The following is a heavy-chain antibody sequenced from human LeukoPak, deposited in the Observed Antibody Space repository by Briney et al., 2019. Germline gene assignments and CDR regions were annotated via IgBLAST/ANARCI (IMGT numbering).Heavy chain of an antibody. CDR2: IYPGDSDT. CDR1: GYSFTSYW. J-gene: IGHJ4*02. D-gene: IGHD5-18*01. CDR3: ARRAYSYAYGY. Sequence: GESLKISCKGSGYSFTSYWVGWVRQMPGKGLEWMGIIYPGDSDTRYSPFFQGQVTISADKSISTAYLQWSGLKASDTAMYYCARRAYSYAYGYWGQGTLVTVSS. V-gene: IGHV5-51*01.